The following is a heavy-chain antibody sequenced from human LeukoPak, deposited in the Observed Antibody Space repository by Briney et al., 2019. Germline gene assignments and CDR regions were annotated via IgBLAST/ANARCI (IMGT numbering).Heavy chain of an antibody. J-gene: IGHJ4*02. Sequence: GGSLRLSCAASGFTFDDYAMHWVRQAPGKGLEWVSGISWNSGSIGYADSVKGRFTISRDNAKNSLYLQMNSLRAEDTALYYCPKDWDSSIYYFDYWGQGTLVTVSS. V-gene: IGHV3-9*01. CDR2: ISWNSGSI. CDR3: PKDWDSSIYYFDY. D-gene: IGHD6-13*01. CDR1: GFTFDDYA.